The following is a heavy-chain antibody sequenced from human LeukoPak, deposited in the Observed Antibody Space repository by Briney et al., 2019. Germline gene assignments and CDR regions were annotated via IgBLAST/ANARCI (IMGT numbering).Heavy chain of an antibody. CDR3: ARDYSTVVTLDS. CDR2: ISSSSSYI. V-gene: IGHV3-21*01. Sequence: GGSLRLSCAASGFTFSSYSLNWVRQAPGKGLEWVSSISSSSSYIYYADSVKGRFTISRDNAKNSLYLQMNSLRADDTAVYYCARDYSTVVTLDSWGQGTLVTVSS. D-gene: IGHD2-21*02. CDR1: GFTFSSYS. J-gene: IGHJ4*02.